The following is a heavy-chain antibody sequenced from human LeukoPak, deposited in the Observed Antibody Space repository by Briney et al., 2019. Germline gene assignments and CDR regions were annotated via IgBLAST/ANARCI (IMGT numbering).Heavy chain of an antibody. CDR1: GFTFSNYS. J-gene: IGHJ4*02. V-gene: IGHV3-23*01. Sequence: PGGSLRLSCAASGFTFSNYSMNWVRQAPGKGLEWVSAISDSGISTYFADSVKGRFTISRDNSKNTLYLQMNSLRAEDTAVYYCAKDTGQLRWGQGTLVTVSS. CDR3: AKDTGQLR. D-gene: IGHD2-2*01. CDR2: ISDSGIST.